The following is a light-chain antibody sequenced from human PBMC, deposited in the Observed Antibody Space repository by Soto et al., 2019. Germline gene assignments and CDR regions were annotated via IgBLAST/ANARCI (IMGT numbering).Light chain of an antibody. CDR2: GNN. Sequence: QSVLTQPPSVSGAPGQTVTISCTGSTSNIGAVYDVHWYQQLPGTAPKLLIYGNNNRPSGVPDRFSGSKSGTSASLAITGLQAEDEADYYCQSYDSSLLYVFGTGTKVTVL. V-gene: IGLV1-40*01. CDR3: QSYDSSLLYV. CDR1: TSNIGAVYD. J-gene: IGLJ1*01.